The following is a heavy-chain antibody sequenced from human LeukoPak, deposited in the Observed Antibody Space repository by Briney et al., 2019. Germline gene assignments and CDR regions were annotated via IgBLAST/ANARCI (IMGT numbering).Heavy chain of an antibody. V-gene: IGHV3-30*14. J-gene: IGHJ4*02. CDR2: MSHDGSNI. Sequence: PGGSLRLSCASSGFTFSNYVLYWVRQAPGKGLEWVAGMSHDGSNIYYADPVKGRFTVSRDNSKNTLYLQMNSPRVEDTAVYSCARESFGDYYFDYWGQGTLVTVSS. D-gene: IGHD4-17*01. CDR3: ARESFGDYYFDY. CDR1: GFTFSNYV.